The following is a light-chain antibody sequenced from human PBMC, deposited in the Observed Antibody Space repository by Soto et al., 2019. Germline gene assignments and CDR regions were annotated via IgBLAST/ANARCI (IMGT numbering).Light chain of an antibody. CDR2: GTS. J-gene: IGKJ1*01. Sequence: EIVLTQSPGTLSLSPGERATLSCRASQSVSRSYLAWYQQKPGQAPRLLIYGTSSRATGIPDRFSGSGSGTDFTLIISRLEPEDFAVYYCQQYGKTFGQGTK. V-gene: IGKV3-20*01. CDR3: QQYGKT. CDR1: QSVSRSY.